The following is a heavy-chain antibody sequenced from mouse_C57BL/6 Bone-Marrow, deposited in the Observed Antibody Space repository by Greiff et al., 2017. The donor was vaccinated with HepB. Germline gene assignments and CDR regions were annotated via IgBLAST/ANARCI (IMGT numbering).Heavy chain of an antibody. CDR2: IYPGSGNT. CDR1: GYTFPDYY. Sequence: QVQLQQSGAELVRPGASVKLSCKASGYTFPDYYINWVKQRPGQGLEWIARIYPGSGNTYYNEKFKGKATLTAEKSSSTAYMQLSSLTSEDSAVYFCARGALPYYFDYWGQGTTLTVSS. CDR3: ARGALPYYFDY. D-gene: IGHD3-1*01. J-gene: IGHJ2*01. V-gene: IGHV1-76*01.